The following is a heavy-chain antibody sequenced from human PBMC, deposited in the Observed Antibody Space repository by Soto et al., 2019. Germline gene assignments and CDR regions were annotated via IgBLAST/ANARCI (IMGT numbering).Heavy chain of an antibody. D-gene: IGHD2-2*01. J-gene: IGHJ6*02. CDR1: GFTFRNFA. CDR2: ISGSGDSK. Sequence: PGGSLRLSCAASGFTFRNFATSWVRQAPGKGLEWVSTISGSGDSKLYADSVQGRFTISRDNSKDTLYLQMNSLRAEDTAIYYCAVPPYGMDVWGQGTTVTVSS. V-gene: IGHV3-23*01. CDR3: AVPPYGMDV.